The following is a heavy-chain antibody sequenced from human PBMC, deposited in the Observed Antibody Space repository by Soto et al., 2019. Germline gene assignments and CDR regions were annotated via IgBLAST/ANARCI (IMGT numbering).Heavy chain of an antibody. J-gene: IGHJ5*02. Sequence: QVQLVQSGAAVKKPGASVKVSCKASGYTFTGYFMHWVRQAPGQGLEWMGWINSNSGATKYAQKFQGRVTLSRETSISTAYMELSGLRSDDTAVYYCARGGGTILAPLPWGQGTLVTVSS. CDR2: INSNSGAT. D-gene: IGHD3-3*01. CDR1: GYTFTGYF. CDR3: ARGGGTILAPLP. V-gene: IGHV1-2*02.